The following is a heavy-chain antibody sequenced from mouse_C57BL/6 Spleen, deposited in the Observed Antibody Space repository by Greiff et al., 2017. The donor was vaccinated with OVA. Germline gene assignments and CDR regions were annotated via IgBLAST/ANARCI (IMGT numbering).Heavy chain of an antibody. V-gene: IGHV1-80*01. Sequence: QVQLKESGAELVKPGASVKISCKASGYAFSSYWMTWVKQRPGKGLEWIGQIYPGDGDPTYNGKFKGKATLTADQSSSTAYMQLSSLTSEDSAVYFGARQDSSGYYFDYWGKGTTLTVSS. CDR1: GYAFSSYW. J-gene: IGHJ2*01. CDR2: IYPGDGDP. CDR3: ARQDSSGYYFDY. D-gene: IGHD3-2*02.